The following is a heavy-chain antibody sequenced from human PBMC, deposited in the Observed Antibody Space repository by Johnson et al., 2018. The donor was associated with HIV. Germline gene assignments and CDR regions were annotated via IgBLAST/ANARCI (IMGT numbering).Heavy chain of an antibody. Sequence: EVQLVESGGGLIQPGGSLRLSCAASGFTVSSHYMSWVRQSPGKGLEWLSVIYSGGATYYADSVQGRFTVSRDSSKNTLYLQMNSLRAEDTAMYYCARDTGGYGSGKSCFMGDAFDIWGQGTMVTVSS. CDR2: IYSGGAT. D-gene: IGHD2-15*01. CDR3: ARDTGGYGSGKSCFMGDAFDI. CDR1: GFTVSSHY. V-gene: IGHV3-53*01. J-gene: IGHJ3*02.